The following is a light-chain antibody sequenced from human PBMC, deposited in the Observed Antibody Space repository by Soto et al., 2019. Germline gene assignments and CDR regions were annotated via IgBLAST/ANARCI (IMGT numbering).Light chain of an antibody. CDR2: GAS. CDR3: QQYGSSPYT. CDR1: PPPPPPP. J-gene: IGKJ2*01. Sequence: EIVLTQSPGTLYLSQGEQDTPPPPPPPPPPPPPPPPPQQKPGQAPRLLIYGASSRATGIPDRFSGSGSGTDFTLTISRLEPEDFAVYYCQQYGSSPYTFGQGTKLEIK. V-gene: IGKV3-20*01.